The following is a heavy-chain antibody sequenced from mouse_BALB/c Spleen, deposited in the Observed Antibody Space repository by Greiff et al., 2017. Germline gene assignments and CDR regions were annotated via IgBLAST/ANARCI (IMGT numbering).Heavy chain of an antibody. V-gene: IGHV5-17*02. Sequence: EVQRVESGGGLVQPGGSRKLSCAASGFTFSSFGMHWVRQAPEKGLEWVAYISSGSSTIYYADTVKGRFTISRDNPKNTLFLQMTSLRSEDTAMYYCARYYGSSYYYAMDYWGQGTSVTVSS. CDR1: GFTFSSFG. CDR2: ISSGSSTI. J-gene: IGHJ4*01. CDR3: ARYYGSSYYYAMDY. D-gene: IGHD1-1*01.